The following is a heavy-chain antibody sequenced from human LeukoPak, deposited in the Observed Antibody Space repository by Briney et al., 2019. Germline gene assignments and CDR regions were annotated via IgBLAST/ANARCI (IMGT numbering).Heavy chain of an antibody. CDR3: ARVRGYAGTEVDY. J-gene: IGHJ4*02. D-gene: IGHD3-10*01. V-gene: IGHV1-8*01. Sequence: ASVKVSCKASGYTFTSYDINWVRQATGQGLAWMGWMNPNSGNTGYAQKFQGGVTMTRNTSISTAYMELSSLRSEDTAVYYCARVRGYAGTEVDYWGQGTLVTVSS. CDR2: MNPNSGNT. CDR1: GYTFTSYD.